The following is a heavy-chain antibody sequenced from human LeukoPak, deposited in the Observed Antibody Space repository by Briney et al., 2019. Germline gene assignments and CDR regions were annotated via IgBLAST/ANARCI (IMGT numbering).Heavy chain of an antibody. CDR1: GFTFSSYW. J-gene: IGHJ4*02. V-gene: IGHV3-7*02. D-gene: IGHD3-3*01. CDR3: ARVFLFTAGRGSDN. Sequence: PGGSLRLSCAASGFTFSSYWMSWVRQAPGKGLEWVANIKQDESEKYYVDSVKGRFTISRDNAKNSLYLQMDSLRAKDTAVYYCARVFLFTAGRGSDNWGQGTLVTVSS. CDR2: IKQDESEK.